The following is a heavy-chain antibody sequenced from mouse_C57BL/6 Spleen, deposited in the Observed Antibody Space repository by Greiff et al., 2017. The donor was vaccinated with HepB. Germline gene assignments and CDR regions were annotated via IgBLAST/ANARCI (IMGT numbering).Heavy chain of an antibody. CDR2: IYPGNSDT. J-gene: IGHJ2*01. D-gene: IGHD2-1*01. CDR1: GYTFTSYW. Sequence: EVQLQQSGTVLARPGASVKMSCKTSGYTFTSYWMHWVKQRPGQGLEWIGAIYPGNSDTSYNQKFKGKAKLTAVTSASTAYMDLSSLTNEDSAVYYCSIYYGNLYYFDYWGQGTTLTVSS. CDR3: SIYYGNLYYFDY. V-gene: IGHV1-5*01.